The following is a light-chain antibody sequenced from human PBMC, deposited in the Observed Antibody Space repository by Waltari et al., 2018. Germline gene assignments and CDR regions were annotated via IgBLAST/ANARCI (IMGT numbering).Light chain of an antibody. J-gene: IGLJ3*02. CDR3: GTWDDSLNGWV. CDR2: SNN. V-gene: IGLV1-44*01. Sequence: QSVLTQPPSASGTPGQRVTISCSGSSSNIGTNTVNWYRHLPGTAPKLLISSNNQRPSGVPDRFSGSKSGTSASLAISGRQSEDEADYYCGTWDDSLNGWVFGGGTKLAVL. CDR1: SSNIGTNT.